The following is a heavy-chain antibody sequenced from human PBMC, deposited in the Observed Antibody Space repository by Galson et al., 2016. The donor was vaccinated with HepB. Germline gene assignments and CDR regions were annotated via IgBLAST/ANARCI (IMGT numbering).Heavy chain of an antibody. D-gene: IGHD2-15*01. CDR2: IIPIFGAV. CDR3: ARDRRGGSSLYERGLDV. J-gene: IGHJ6*02. Sequence: SVKVSCKASGGTFSDYVISWVRQAPGQGLKWMGDIIPIFGAVHYAQRFQGRVTIGADKSTSTAYVEMSSLSSEDTAIYYCARDRRGGSSLYERGLDVWGQGTTVTVSS. V-gene: IGHV1-69*06. CDR1: GGTFSDYV.